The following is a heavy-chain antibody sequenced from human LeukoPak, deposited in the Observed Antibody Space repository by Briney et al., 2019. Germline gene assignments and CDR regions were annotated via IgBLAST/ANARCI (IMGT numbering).Heavy chain of an antibody. D-gene: IGHD3-22*01. CDR3: ARANAPQYYYDPITPYYFDY. Sequence: PSETLSLTCTVSGYSISSGYYCGWIRQPPGKGLEWIGSIYHSGSTYYNPSLKSRVTISVDTSKNQFSLKLSSVTAADTAVYYCARANAPQYYYDPITPYYFDYWGQGTLVTVSS. J-gene: IGHJ4*02. CDR2: IYHSGST. V-gene: IGHV4-38-2*02. CDR1: GYSISSGYY.